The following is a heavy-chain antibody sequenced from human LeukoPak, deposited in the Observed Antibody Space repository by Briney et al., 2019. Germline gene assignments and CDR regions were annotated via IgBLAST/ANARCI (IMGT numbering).Heavy chain of an antibody. V-gene: IGHV1-2*02. CDR1: GYTFTGYY. J-gene: IGHJ3*02. CDR2: INPNSGGT. CDR3: ARSPRTYYYDSSGYYYGNAFDI. D-gene: IGHD3-22*01. Sequence: AASVKVSCKASGYTFTGYYMHWVRQAPGQGLEWMGWINPNSGGTNYAQKFQGRVTMTRDTSISTAYMELSRLRSDDTAVYYCARSPRTYYYDSSGYYYGNAFDIWGQGTMVTVSS.